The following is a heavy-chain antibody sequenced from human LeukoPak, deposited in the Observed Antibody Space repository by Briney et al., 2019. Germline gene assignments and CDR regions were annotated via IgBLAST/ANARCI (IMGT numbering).Heavy chain of an antibody. CDR1: GGSISGGGYS. D-gene: IGHD2-2*01. J-gene: IGHJ6*02. Sequence: KSSETLSLTCAVSGGSISGGGYSWSWIRQPPGKGLEWIGYFYYSGSTNYNPSLKSRVTISVDTSQNQFSLKLSSVTAADTAVYYCARVPARQSGGMDVWGQGTTVTVSS. V-gene: IGHV4-61*08. CDR2: FYYSGST. CDR3: ARVPARQSGGMDV.